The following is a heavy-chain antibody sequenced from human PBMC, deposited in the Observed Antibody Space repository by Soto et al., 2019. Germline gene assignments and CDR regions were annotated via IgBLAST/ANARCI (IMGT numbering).Heavy chain of an antibody. V-gene: IGHV1-18*01. D-gene: IGHD2-8*01. CDR2: ISAYNGNT. Sequence: QVQLVQSGAEVKKPGASVKVSCKASGYTFTSYGISWVRQAPGQGLEWMGWISAYNGNTNYAQKLQGTVTMTTDTAKSTANKERRRVRSAGTAVYYWARDNGDEADYWGQGTLVTVSS. J-gene: IGHJ4*02. CDR3: ARDNGDEADY. CDR1: GYTFTSYG.